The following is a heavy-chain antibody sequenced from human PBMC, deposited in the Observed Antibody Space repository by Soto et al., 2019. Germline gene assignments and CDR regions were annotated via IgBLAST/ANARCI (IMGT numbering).Heavy chain of an antibody. D-gene: IGHD3-10*01. J-gene: IGHJ5*02. CDR1: GYTFTSYY. CDR2: INPSGGST. CDR3: ARVSQIYYGSGSYPSFDP. Sequence: GASVKVSCKSSGYTFTSYYMHWGRQAPGQGLEWMGIINPSGGSTSYAQKFQGGVTMTRDTSTSTVYMELSSLRSEDTAVYYCARVSQIYYGSGSYPSFDPWGQGTLVTVSS. V-gene: IGHV1-46*01.